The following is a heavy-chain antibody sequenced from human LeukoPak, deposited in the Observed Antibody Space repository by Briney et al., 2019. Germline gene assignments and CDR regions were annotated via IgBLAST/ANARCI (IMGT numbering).Heavy chain of an antibody. J-gene: IGHJ5*02. CDR2: INPDGSTT. CDR1: GFAFRNYW. Sequence: GGSLRLSCVASGFAFRNYWMYWLRKGPGKGLVWLSRINPDGSTTTYADSVKGRSTISRDNANRMLSLNINSLRVEDSAIYYCARGRKFEPTALASWGQGSLVVVSS. D-gene: IGHD1-26*01. V-gene: IGHV3-74*01. CDR3: ARGRKFEPTALAS.